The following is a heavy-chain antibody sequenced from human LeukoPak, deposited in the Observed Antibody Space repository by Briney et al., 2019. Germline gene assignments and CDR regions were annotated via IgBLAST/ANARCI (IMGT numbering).Heavy chain of an antibody. CDR1: RYTFTGYY. D-gene: IGHD3-22*01. CDR3: ARDHYYDSSGLGD. Sequence: ASVKVSCKASRYTFTGYYMHWVRQAPGQGLEWMGWINPNSGGTNYAQKFQGRVTMTRDTSISTAYMELSRLRSDDTAVYYCARDHYYDSSGLGDWGQGTLVTVSS. CDR2: INPNSGGT. J-gene: IGHJ4*02. V-gene: IGHV1-2*02.